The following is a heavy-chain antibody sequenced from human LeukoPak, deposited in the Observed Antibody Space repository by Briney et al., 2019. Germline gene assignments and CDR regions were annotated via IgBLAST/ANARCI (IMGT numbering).Heavy chain of an antibody. CDR3: ARDPFVAVPAAISYYYYGMDV. Sequence: ASVKVSCKASGYTFTSYGISWVRQAPGQGLEWMGWISAYNGNTNYAQKLQGRVTMTTDTSTSTAYMELRSLRSDDTAVYYCARDPFVAVPAAISYYYYGMDVWGKGTTVTVSS. J-gene: IGHJ6*04. CDR1: GYTFTSYG. CDR2: ISAYNGNT. V-gene: IGHV1-18*04. D-gene: IGHD2-2*01.